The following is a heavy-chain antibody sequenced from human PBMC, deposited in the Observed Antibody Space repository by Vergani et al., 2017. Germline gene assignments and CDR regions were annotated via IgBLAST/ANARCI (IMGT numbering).Heavy chain of an antibody. D-gene: IGHD2-15*01. CDR1: GFTFNSYG. CDR2: IRSDESRR. V-gene: IGHV3-30*02. Sequence: AQLAESGGGLVQPGQSLRLSCAASGFTFNSYGMHWVRQAPGKGLEWVASIRSDESRRYYGDSMEGPFTISRDNSKNTLYLQMKSLRPEDTAVYYCAKEGGGYCSGGTCYPEYWGQGTLVIVSS. J-gene: IGHJ4*02. CDR3: AKEGGGYCSGGTCYPEY.